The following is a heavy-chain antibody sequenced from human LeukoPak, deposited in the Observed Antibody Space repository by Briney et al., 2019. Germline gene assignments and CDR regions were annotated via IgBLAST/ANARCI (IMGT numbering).Heavy chain of an antibody. Sequence: SETLSLTCAVSGGSISSSNWWSWVRQPPGQGLEWIGEIYHSGSTNYNPSLKSRVTISVDKSKNQFSLKLSSVTAADTAVYYCARVLDSSSAPACYFDYWGQGTLVTVSS. V-gene: IGHV4-4*02. CDR2: IYHSGST. D-gene: IGHD6-6*01. CDR1: GGSISSSNW. CDR3: ARVLDSSSAPACYFDY. J-gene: IGHJ4*02.